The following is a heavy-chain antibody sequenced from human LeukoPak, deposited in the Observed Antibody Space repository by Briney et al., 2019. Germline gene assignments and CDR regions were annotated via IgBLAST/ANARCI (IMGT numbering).Heavy chain of an antibody. V-gene: IGHV3-23*01. J-gene: IGHJ4*02. CDR2: FGRGGKT. CDR1: GFTFSSYG. CDR3: AKRDSSGHHYFDY. D-gene: IGHD3-22*01. Sequence: PGGSLRLSCAASGFTFSSYGMTWVRQAPRKGLEWVSTFGRGGKTYYADSLKGRFIIFRDNSVNTLYLQMNSLRAEDTAVYYCAKRDSSGHHYFDYWGQGILVTVSS.